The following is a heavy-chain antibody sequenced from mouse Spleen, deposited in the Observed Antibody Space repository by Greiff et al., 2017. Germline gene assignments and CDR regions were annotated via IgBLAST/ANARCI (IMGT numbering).Heavy chain of an antibody. D-gene: IGHD2-3*01. CDR3: GRYDGYYGYFDY. J-gene: IGHJ2*01. CDR1: GYSFTGYF. CDR2: INPYNGDT. Sequence: EVKLVESGPELVKPGASVKISCKASGYSFTGYFMNWVKQSHGKSLEWIGRINPYNGDTFYNQKFKGKATLTVDKSSSTAHMELLSLTSEDSAVYYCGRYDGYYGYFDYWGQGTTLTVSS. V-gene: IGHV1-37*01.